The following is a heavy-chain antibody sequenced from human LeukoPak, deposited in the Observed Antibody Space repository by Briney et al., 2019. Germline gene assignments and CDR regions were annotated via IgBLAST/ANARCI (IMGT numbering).Heavy chain of an antibody. V-gene: IGHV1-2*02. D-gene: IGHD3-10*01. CDR2: INPNSGGT. CDR1: GYTFTGYY. J-gene: IGHJ6*03. CDR3: AREHYGSSNYYYYYMDV. Sequence: ASVKVSCKASGYTFTGYYMHWVRQAPGQGLERMGWINPNSGGTNYAQKFQGRVTMTRDTSISTAYMELSRLRSDDTAVYYCAREHYGSSNYYYYYMDVWGKGTTVTVSS.